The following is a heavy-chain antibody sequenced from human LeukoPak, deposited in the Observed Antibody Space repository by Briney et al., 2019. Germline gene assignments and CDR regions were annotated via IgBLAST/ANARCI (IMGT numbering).Heavy chain of an antibody. CDR3: ARCNAAYSSSSGPFDY. CDR1: GGTFSSYA. V-gene: IGHV1-69*05. D-gene: IGHD6-6*01. Sequence: SVKVSCKASGGTFSSYAISWVRQAPGHGLEWMGGIIPIFGTANYAQKFQGRVTITTDESTSTAYMELSSLRSEDTAVYYCARCNAAYSSSSGPFDYWGQGTLVTVSS. CDR2: IIPIFGTA. J-gene: IGHJ4*02.